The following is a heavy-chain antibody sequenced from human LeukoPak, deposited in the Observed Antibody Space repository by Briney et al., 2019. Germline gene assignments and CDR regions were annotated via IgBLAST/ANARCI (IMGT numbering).Heavy chain of an antibody. V-gene: IGHV4-38-2*02. Sequence: SETLSLTCTVSGHSSSSGYYWGWIRQPPGKGLEWIGSIYHSGSTYYNPSLKSRVTISVDTSKNQFSLKLSSVTAADTALYYCARDVGATPGYFDYWGQGTLVTVSS. CDR3: ARDVGATPGYFDY. J-gene: IGHJ4*02. D-gene: IGHD1-26*01. CDR2: IYHSGST. CDR1: GHSSSSGYY.